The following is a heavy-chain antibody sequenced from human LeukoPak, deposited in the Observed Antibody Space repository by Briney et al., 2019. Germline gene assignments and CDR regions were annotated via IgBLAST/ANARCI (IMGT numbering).Heavy chain of an antibody. Sequence: GGSLRLSCAASGFTFSSYGMHWVRQAPGKGLEWVAVIWYDGSNKYYADSVKGRFTISRDNSKNTLYLQMNSLRAEDTAVYYCARCAYDFWSAYGMDVWGRGTTVTVSS. D-gene: IGHD3-3*01. J-gene: IGHJ6*02. V-gene: IGHV3-33*08. CDR3: ARCAYDFWSAYGMDV. CDR2: IWYDGSNK. CDR1: GFTFSSYG.